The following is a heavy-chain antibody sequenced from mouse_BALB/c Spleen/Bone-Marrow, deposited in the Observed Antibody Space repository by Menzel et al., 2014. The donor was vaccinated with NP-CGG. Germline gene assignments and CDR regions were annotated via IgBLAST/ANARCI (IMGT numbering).Heavy chain of an antibody. CDR3: ARRGGSSYAMDY. Sequence: EVQLQQSGTVLARPGASVKMSCKASGYTFTSYWMHWVKQRPGQGLEWIGAIYPGNSDTSYNQKFKGKAKLTAVTSTSTAYMELSSLTNEDSAVYYCARRGGSSYAMDYWGQGTSVTVSS. CDR1: GYTFTSYW. CDR2: IYPGNSDT. V-gene: IGHV1-5*01. D-gene: IGHD1-1*01. J-gene: IGHJ4*01.